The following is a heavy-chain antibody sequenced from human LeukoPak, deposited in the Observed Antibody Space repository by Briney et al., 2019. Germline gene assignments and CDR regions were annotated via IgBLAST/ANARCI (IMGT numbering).Heavy chain of an antibody. Sequence: GGSLRLSCEASGFTFSNYWIHWVRQAPGKGLVWVSRINSDGYTTSYVDSVKGRFTISRDNSKNTLYLQMGSLRAEDMAIYYCARGPTVTTFNAFDIWGQGTMVTVSS. CDR3: ARGPTVTTFNAFDI. CDR2: INSDGYTT. V-gene: IGHV3-74*01. CDR1: GFTFSNYW. J-gene: IGHJ3*02. D-gene: IGHD4-17*01.